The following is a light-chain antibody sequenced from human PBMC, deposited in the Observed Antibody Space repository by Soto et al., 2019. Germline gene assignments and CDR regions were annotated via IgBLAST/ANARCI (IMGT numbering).Light chain of an antibody. CDR2: EVS. V-gene: IGLV2-14*01. CDR3: NSFTTGNTRI. Sequence: QSVLTQPASVSGSPGQSITISCTGTSSDVGGSNYVSWYRQHPGKAPKLMIYEVSYRPSGVSNRFSGSKSGNTASLTISGLQAEDEADYYCNSFTTGNTRIFGGGTKVTVL. J-gene: IGLJ2*01. CDR1: SSDVGGSNY.